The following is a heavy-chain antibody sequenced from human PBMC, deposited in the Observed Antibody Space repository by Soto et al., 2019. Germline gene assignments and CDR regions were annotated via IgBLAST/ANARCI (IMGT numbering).Heavy chain of an antibody. V-gene: IGHV1-18*01. D-gene: IGHD5-12*01. CDR2: INAYNGNT. Sequence: QVQLVQSGAEVKKPGASVKVSCKASGYTFTNYGISWVRQAPGQGLEWMGWINAYNGNTNYAQKLQGRVTMTTDTATSTDYMELRSLISDDTAVYFCAREDGYIYYWGQGTLVTVSS. CDR1: GYTFTNYG. J-gene: IGHJ4*02. CDR3: AREDGYIYY.